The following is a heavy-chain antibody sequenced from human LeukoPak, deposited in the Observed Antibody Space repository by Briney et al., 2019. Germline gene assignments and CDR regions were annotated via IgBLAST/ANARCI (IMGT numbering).Heavy chain of an antibody. D-gene: IGHD6-19*01. CDR2: TSYNGNK. Sequence: ASVKVSCKASGYTFSNYGISWVRQAPGLGVEWRGGTSYNGNKNYAQKIQDRVTMTTDTSTTTAYMELRSLESDDTAVYYCARHSGSGWQPLGYWGQGTPVTAPS. V-gene: IGHV1-18*04. CDR3: ARHSGSGWQPLGY. J-gene: IGHJ4*02. CDR1: GYTFSNYG.